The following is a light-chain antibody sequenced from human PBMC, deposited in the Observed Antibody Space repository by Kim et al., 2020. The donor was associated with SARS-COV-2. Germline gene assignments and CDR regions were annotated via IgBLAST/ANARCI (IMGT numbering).Light chain of an antibody. CDR3: YSSTDNQGGL. J-gene: IGLJ2*01. Sequence: PGQKARITCPGDILTRKCARWFQQKPGQAPVLVIYKDTERPSWIPERFSGSTSGTTVTLTISGAQVEDEADYYCYSSTDNQGGLFGGGTQLTVL. CDR2: KDT. CDR1: ILTRKC. V-gene: IGLV3-27*01.